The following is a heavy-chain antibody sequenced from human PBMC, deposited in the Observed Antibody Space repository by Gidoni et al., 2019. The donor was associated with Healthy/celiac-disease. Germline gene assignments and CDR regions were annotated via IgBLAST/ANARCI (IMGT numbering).Heavy chain of an antibody. CDR1: GFTFDDYA. CDR2: ISWNSGSI. J-gene: IGHJ4*02. Sequence: EVQLVESGGGLVQPGRSLRLSCAASGFTFDDYAMHWVRQAPGKGLEWVSGISWNSGSIGYADSVKGRFTIARDNAKNSLYLQMNSLRAEDTALYYCAKDSYYDFWSGYLGYWGQGTLVTVSS. D-gene: IGHD3-3*01. CDR3: AKDSYYDFWSGYLGY. V-gene: IGHV3-9*01.